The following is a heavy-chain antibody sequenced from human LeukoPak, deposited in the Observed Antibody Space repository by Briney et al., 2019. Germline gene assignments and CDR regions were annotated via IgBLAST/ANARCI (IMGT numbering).Heavy chain of an antibody. D-gene: IGHD3-10*01. Sequence: ASVKVSCKASGYTFNDHHIHWVRQAPGQGLEWMGRIQPKSGNTDYARKFQGGATMTRDTSTTTGYMELTSLMFDDTAVYYCASHYGPGPVWGQGTLVTVS. CDR1: GYTFNDHH. CDR2: IQPKSGNT. J-gene: IGHJ4*02. V-gene: IGHV1-2*06. CDR3: ASHYGPGPV.